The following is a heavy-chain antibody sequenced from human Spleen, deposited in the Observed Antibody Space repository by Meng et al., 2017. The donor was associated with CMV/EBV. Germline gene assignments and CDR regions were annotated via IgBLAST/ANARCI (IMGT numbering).Heavy chain of an antibody. CDR2: ISVRNGDT. Sequence: SVKGSCKTSGYSFTSFGISWVRQAPGQGLEYMGWISVRNGDTNFAQKFQGRVTLTTDTATKTAYMELRNLRSDDTAMYYCARGQGYYWGQGTLVTVSS. CDR1: GYSFTSFG. J-gene: IGHJ4*02. V-gene: IGHV1-18*01. CDR3: ARGQGYY. D-gene: IGHD2-15*01.